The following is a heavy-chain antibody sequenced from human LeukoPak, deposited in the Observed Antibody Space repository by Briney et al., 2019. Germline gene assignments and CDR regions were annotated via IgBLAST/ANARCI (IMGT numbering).Heavy chain of an antibody. CDR2: MNPNSGNT. V-gene: IGHV1-8*01. D-gene: IGHD5-18*01. CDR1: GYTFTSYD. Sequence: ASVKVSCKASGYTFTSYDINWVRQATGQGLEWMGWMNPNSGNTGYAQKFQGRVTMTRDTSISTAYMELSRLRSDDTAVYYCARDLQLWHEAYYYYYMDVWGKGTTVTVSS. CDR3: ARDLQLWHEAYYYYYMDV. J-gene: IGHJ6*03.